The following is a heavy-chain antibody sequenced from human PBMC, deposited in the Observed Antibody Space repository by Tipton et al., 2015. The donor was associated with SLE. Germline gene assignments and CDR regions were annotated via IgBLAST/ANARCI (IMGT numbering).Heavy chain of an antibody. Sequence: TLSLTCTVSGDSVSSTRYSWGWIRQPPGKGLEWIGTLYDGGSTNYNPSLKSRVTISVDTSKNQFSLKLSSVTAADTAVYYCARLLRDGYNVVFDYWGQGALVTVSS. CDR2: LYDGGST. CDR1: GDSVSSTRYS. D-gene: IGHD5-24*01. V-gene: IGHV4-39*07. CDR3: ARLLRDGYNVVFDY. J-gene: IGHJ4*02.